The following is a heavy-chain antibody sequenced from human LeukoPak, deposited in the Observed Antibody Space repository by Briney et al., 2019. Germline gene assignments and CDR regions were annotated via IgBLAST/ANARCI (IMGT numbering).Heavy chain of an antibody. CDR2: ISYDGSNR. CDR3: ATLPTSLTPFDY. V-gene: IGHV3-30*03. D-gene: IGHD1-14*01. J-gene: IGHJ4*02. Sequence: GGSLRLSCAASGFTFSSYGMHWVRQAPGKGLEWVAVISYDGSNRYYADSVKGRFTISRDNSKNTLYLQMNSLRAEDTAVYYCATLPTSLTPFDYWGQGTLVTVSS. CDR1: GFTFSSYG.